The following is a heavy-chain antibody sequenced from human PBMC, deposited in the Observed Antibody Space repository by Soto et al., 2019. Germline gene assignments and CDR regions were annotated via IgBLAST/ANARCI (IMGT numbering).Heavy chain of an antibody. CDR3: AKAMSTPSRPRNYFDY. CDR2: ISGGGGTT. J-gene: IGHJ4*02. CDR1: GFTFSKFA. V-gene: IGHV3-23*01. Sequence: GGSLRLSCAASGFTFSKFAMSWVRQAPGKGLEWVSVISGGGGTTYYEDSVKGRFTISRDNSKNPLYLQMDSLRAEDTALYYCAKAMSTPSRPRNYFDYWGQGTLVTVSS. D-gene: IGHD6-6*01.